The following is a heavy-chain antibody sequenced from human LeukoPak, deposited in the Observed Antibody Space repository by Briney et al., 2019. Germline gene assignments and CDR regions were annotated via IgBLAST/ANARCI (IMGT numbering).Heavy chain of an antibody. CDR2: IRSRGDET. Sequence: GGSLRLSCAASGFTFSSHTTKWVRQARGKGLDWVSTIRSRGDETFYADCVRGRFTISRHNSNNILSLQMNSLRAEDTAVYYCAKVVQGIPSGWRGWFDYWGQGILVTVSS. D-gene: IGHD6-19*01. CDR1: GFTFSSHT. V-gene: IGHV3-23*01. J-gene: IGHJ4*02. CDR3: AKVVQGIPSGWRGWFDY.